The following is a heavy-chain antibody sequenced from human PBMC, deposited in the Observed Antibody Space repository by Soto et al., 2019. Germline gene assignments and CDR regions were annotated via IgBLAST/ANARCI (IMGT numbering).Heavy chain of an antibody. CDR3: AERFCSGGTCYGYHQ. CDR1: GDSISSGSYY. Sequence: QLQLQESGPGLVKPSETLSLTCIVPGDSISSGSYYWGWIRQPPGKGLEWIGSIYYSGNTYYNPSLKSRLTISIATSKNPLSLSLTSLTAADTALYFCAERFCSGGTCYGYHQWGPGTRVTVS. D-gene: IGHD2-15*01. CDR2: IYYSGNT. J-gene: IGHJ4*02. V-gene: IGHV4-39*02.